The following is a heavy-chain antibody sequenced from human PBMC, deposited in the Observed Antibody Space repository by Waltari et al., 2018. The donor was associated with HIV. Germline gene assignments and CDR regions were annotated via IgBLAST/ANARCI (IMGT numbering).Heavy chain of an antibody. CDR3: ARPLYSSGWYVDY. D-gene: IGHD6-19*01. CDR2: IYYSGST. J-gene: IGHJ4*02. Sequence: QLQLQESGPGLVKPSETLSLTCTVSGGSISSSSYYWGWIRQPPGKGLEWIGSIYYSGSTYYNPSLKSRVTISVDTSKNQFSLKLSSVTAADTAVYYCARPLYSSGWYVDYWGQGTLVTVSS. V-gene: IGHV4-39*01. CDR1: GGSISSSSYY.